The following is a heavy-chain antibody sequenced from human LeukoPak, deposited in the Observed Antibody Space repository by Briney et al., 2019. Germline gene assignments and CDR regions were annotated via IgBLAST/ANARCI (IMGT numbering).Heavy chain of an antibody. J-gene: IGHJ4*02. D-gene: IGHD3-10*01. CDR3: ARDRRLVRGEPSFFDY. V-gene: IGHV3-23*01. CDR2: TSAGGSST. CDR1: GFSFSSYA. Sequence: GGSLRLSCAASGFSFSSYAMHWVRQAPGEGLEWVSTTSAGGSSTYYADSVKGRFTISRDNSKNTLYLQMNSLGPEDTAVYYCARDRRLVRGEPSFFDYWGQGTLVTVSS.